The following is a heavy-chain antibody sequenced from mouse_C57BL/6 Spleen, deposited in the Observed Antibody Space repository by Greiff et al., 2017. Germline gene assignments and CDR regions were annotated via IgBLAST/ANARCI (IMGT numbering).Heavy chain of an antibody. D-gene: IGHD2-4*01. V-gene: IGHV1-54*01. CDR3: ARGRDYDDAMDY. Sequence: VKLMESGAELVRPGTSVKVSCKASGYAFTNYLIEWVKQRPGQGLEWIGVINPGSGGTNYNEKFKGKATLTADKSSSTAFMQLRSLKSEDSAVYFCARGRDYDDAMDYWGQGTSVTVSS. J-gene: IGHJ4*01. CDR2: INPGSGGT. CDR1: GYAFTNYL.